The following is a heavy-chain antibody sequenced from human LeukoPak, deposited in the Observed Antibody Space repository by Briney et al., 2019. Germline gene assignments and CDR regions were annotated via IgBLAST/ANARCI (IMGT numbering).Heavy chain of an antibody. D-gene: IGHD3-16*02. CDR3: ARGRYDYVWGSYRYTGRYYFDY. J-gene: IGHJ4*02. Sequence: SETLSLTCAVHGGSFSGYYWSSIRQPPGKGLGWIGEINHSGSINYNTSLKSRVTISVDTSKNQFSLKLSSVTDADTAVYYCARGRYDYVWGSYRYTGRYYFDYWGQGTLVTVSS. CDR2: INHSGSI. CDR1: GGSFSGYY. V-gene: IGHV4-34*01.